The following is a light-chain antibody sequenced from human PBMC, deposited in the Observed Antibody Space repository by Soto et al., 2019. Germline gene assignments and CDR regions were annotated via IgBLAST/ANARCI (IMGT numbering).Light chain of an antibody. CDR2: DAS. V-gene: IGKV3-11*01. Sequence: EIVLTQSPATLSLSPGERATLSCKASQSVSSYLAWYQQKPGQAPRLLIYDASNRATRIPASFSGSGSGTDFTLTISSLEPEDFAVYYCQQRSNRPPTFGQGTKVDIK. CDR3: QQRSNRPPT. J-gene: IGKJ1*01. CDR1: QSVSSY.